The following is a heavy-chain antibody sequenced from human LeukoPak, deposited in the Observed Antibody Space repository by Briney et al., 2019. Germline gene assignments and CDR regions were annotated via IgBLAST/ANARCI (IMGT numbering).Heavy chain of an antibody. D-gene: IGHD4-17*01. V-gene: IGHV4-39*01. CDR3: ARHGDYGDYTTVDY. CDR2: IYYSGST. J-gene: IGHJ4*02. CDR1: GGSISSSSYY. Sequence: SETLSLTCTVSGGSISSSSYYWGWIRQPPGTGLEWIGSIYYSGSTYYNPSLKSRVTISVDTSKNQFSLKLSSVTAADTAVYYCARHGDYGDYTTVDYWGQGTLVTVSS.